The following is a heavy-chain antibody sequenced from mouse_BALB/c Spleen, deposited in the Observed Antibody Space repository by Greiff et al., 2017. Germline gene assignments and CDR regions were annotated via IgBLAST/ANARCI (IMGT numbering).Heavy chain of an antibody. CDR3: NAGSSGLYYYAMDY. V-gene: IGHV14-4*02. J-gene: IGHJ4*01. CDR1: GFNIKDYY. D-gene: IGHD3-1*01. CDR2: IDPENGDT. Sequence: VQLKQSGAELVRSGASVKLSCTASGFNIKDYYMHWVKQRPEQGLEWIGWIDPENGDTEYAPKFQGKATMTADTSSNTAYLQLSSLTSEDTAVYYGNAGSSGLYYYAMDYWGQGTSVTVSS.